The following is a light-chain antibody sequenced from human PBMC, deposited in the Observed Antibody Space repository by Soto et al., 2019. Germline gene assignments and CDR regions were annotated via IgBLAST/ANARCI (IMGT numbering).Light chain of an antibody. Sequence: DIVMTQSPDSLAVSLGERATINCKSSQNLLYISNNKNSLAWYQQKPGQPPKLLIYWASTRESGVPDRFSGSGSGTEFTLTISSLQAEDVAVYYCQQYYTPPYTFGQGTKLEIK. CDR3: QQYYTPPYT. CDR1: QNLLYISNNKNS. J-gene: IGKJ2*01. V-gene: IGKV4-1*01. CDR2: WAS.